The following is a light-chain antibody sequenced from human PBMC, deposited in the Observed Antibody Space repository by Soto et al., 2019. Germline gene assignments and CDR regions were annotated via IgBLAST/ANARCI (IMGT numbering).Light chain of an antibody. CDR2: DVG. CDR3: SAYISRTTLG. J-gene: IGLJ2*01. Sequence: QSALTQPASVSGSPGQSITISCIGTSSDVGAYQYVSWYQQHPGKAPKLIIFDVGNRPSGVSNRFSGSMSGNTASLTISGLQAADEADYYCSAYISRTTLGFGAGTKLTVL. CDR1: SSDVGAYQY. V-gene: IGLV2-14*03.